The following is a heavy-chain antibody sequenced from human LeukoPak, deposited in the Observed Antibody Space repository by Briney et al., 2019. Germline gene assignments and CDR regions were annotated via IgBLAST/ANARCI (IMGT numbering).Heavy chain of an antibody. CDR2: IGGSGDKT. CDR3: VRRGDASSGWGDHDF. J-gene: IGHJ4*02. CDR1: GFTFNRNA. D-gene: IGHD6-25*01. V-gene: IGHV3-23*01. Sequence: PGGSLRHSCAASGFTFNRNAISWVRPAPGKRLEWGSTIGGSGDKTFYADSVKGRFTISRDNSKNMVHLQMNSLTGEDTPLYYCVRRGDASSGWGDHDFWGQGALVTVSS.